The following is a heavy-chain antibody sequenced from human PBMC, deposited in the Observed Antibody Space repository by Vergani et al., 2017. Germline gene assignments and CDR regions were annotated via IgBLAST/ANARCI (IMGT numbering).Heavy chain of an antibody. J-gene: IGHJ6*02. CDR1: GGSISSGSYY. V-gene: IGHV4-61*02. CDR2: IYYSGRT. D-gene: IGHD3-3*01. CDR3: ARDVITIVRVATRSGYGIDF. Sequence: QVQLQESGPGLVKPSQTLSLTCTVSGGSISSGSYYWSWIRQPAGKGLEWIGSIYYSGRTYYNPALKSRVTISVDTSNNQFSLKQSSVTGADTAVYYCARDVITIVRVATRSGYGIDFWGQGTTVTVSS.